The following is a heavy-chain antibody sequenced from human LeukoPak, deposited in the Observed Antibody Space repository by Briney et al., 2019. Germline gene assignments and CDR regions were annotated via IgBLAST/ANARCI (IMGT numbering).Heavy chain of an antibody. V-gene: IGHV4-39*07. J-gene: IGHJ4*02. Sequence: SETLSLTCTVSGGSISSSSYYWGWIRQPPGKGLEWIGSIYYSGSTNYNPSLKSRVTISVDTSKNQFSLKLSSVTAADTAVYYCARKGSYYPIIVIGVQYFDYWGQGTLVTVSS. CDR3: ARKGSYYPIIVIGVQYFDY. CDR1: GGSISSSSYY. D-gene: IGHD3-10*01. CDR2: IYYSGST.